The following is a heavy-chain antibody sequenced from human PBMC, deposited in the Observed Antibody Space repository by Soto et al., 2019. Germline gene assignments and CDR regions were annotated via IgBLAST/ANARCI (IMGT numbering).Heavy chain of an antibody. Sequence: PGESLKISCKGSGYSFTSYWIGWVRQMPGKGLEWMGIIYPGDSDTRYSPSFQGQVNISADKSISTAYLQWSSLKASDTAMYYCARPEWLVRDAFDIWGQRTMVTVSS. J-gene: IGHJ3*02. CDR1: GYSFTSYW. V-gene: IGHV5-51*01. D-gene: IGHD6-19*01. CDR2: IYPGDSDT. CDR3: ARPEWLVRDAFDI.